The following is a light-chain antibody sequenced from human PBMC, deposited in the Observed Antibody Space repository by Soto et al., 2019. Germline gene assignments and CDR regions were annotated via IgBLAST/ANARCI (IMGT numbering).Light chain of an antibody. CDR3: QQCNNYPLP. Sequence: DIKMTPSPSTLSASVGDRVTITCRAIQDINNCLAWYQQKPGKAPNLLIYKASSLESGVPSRLIGSGSGTEFTRPISSLQPDDSATNYCQQCNNYPLPFGKGPKVEVQ. J-gene: IGKJ1*01. V-gene: IGKV1-5*03. CDR2: KAS. CDR1: QDINNC.